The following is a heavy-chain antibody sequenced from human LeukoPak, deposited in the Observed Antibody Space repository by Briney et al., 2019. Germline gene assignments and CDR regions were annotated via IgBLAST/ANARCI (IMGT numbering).Heavy chain of an antibody. CDR1: GVSITNYY. V-gene: IGHV4-4*07. CDR2: MYISGST. D-gene: IGHD1-26*01. Sequence: SETLSLTCTVSGVSITNYYWAWIRQPAGKGLEWIGRMYISGSTNYNPSLKSRVSISIDKTKSQFSLKLTSVTAADTAVYYCARDYLVGAPLDSWGQGTLVTVSS. J-gene: IGHJ4*02. CDR3: ARDYLVGAPLDS.